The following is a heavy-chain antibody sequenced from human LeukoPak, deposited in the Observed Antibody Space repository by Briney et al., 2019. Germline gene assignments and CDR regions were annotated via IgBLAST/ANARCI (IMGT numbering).Heavy chain of an antibody. CDR2: IYPGDSDT. Sequence: GESLKISCKGSGYSFTGYWIGWVRQMPGKGLEWMGIIYPGDSDTRYSPSFQGQVTISADKSISTAYLQWSSLKASDTAMYYCAREGYGSGSYSPPHDAFDIWGQGTMVTVSS. V-gene: IGHV5-51*01. CDR3: AREGYGSGSYSPPHDAFDI. D-gene: IGHD3-10*01. CDR1: GYSFTGYW. J-gene: IGHJ3*02.